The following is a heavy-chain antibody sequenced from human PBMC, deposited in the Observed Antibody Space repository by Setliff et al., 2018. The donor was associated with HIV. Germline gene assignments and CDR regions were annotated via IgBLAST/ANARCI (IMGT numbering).Heavy chain of an antibody. CDR3: ARGEGGELGY. Sequence: PSETLSLTCSVSGGSISTYHWSWIRQPPGKGLEWIGYIYKSGSTNYSPSLNSRVTLSADTSKNQLSLRLSSVTAVDTGVYYCARGEGGELGYWGQGTLVTVSS. CDR1: GGSISTYH. J-gene: IGHJ4*02. CDR2: IYKSGST. V-gene: IGHV4-59*12. D-gene: IGHD1-26*01.